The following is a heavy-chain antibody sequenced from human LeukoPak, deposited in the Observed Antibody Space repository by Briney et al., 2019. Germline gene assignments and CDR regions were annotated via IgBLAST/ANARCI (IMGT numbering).Heavy chain of an antibody. CDR3: AIYQPVAGVSNFDS. CDR1: GYIFTRHA. CDR2: INPNTGNP. V-gene: IGHV7-4-1*02. Sequence: GASVKVSCKASGYIFTRHAMNWLRQAPGQGLEWMGWINPNTGNPTYAQAFTGRFVFSLDTSVSTAYLQISSLNTEDTAVYYCAIYQPVAGVSNFDSWGQGTLVTVSS. D-gene: IGHD6-19*01. J-gene: IGHJ4*02.